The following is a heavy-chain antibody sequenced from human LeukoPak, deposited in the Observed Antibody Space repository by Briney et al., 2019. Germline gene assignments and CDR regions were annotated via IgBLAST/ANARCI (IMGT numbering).Heavy chain of an antibody. D-gene: IGHD3-9*01. CDR3: ARGLIPDTYYDILTGYRDAFDI. J-gene: IGHJ3*02. CDR2: IYYSGST. Sequence: PSETLSLTCTVSGGSISSYYWSWIRQPPGKGLEWIGYIYYSGSTNYNPSLKSRVTISVDTSKNQFSLKLSSVTAADTAVYYCARGLIPDTYYDILTGYRDAFDIWGQGTMVTVSS. V-gene: IGHV4-59*01. CDR1: GGSISSYY.